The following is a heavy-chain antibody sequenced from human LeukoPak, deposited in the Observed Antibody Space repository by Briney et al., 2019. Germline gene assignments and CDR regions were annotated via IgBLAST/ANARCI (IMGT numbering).Heavy chain of an antibody. D-gene: IGHD3-10*01. Sequence: PGGSLRLSCAASGFTFSSYGMHWVRQTPGKGLEWVAFIQYDGSNTHYAESVKGRFTISRDNSKNALYLQMNSLRLEDRAVYYCAKDLVRGVIALVHYMDVWGKGTTVTVSS. J-gene: IGHJ6*03. V-gene: IGHV3-30*02. CDR2: IQYDGSNT. CDR1: GFTFSSYG. CDR3: AKDLVRGVIALVHYMDV.